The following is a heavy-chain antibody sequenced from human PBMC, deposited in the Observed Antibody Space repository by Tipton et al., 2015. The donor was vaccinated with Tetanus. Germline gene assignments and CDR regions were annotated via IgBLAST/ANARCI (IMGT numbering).Heavy chain of an antibody. CDR2: VHPRGST. CDR1: GGSSSGSY. V-gene: IGHV4-34*01. D-gene: IGHD6-19*01. J-gene: IGHJ4*02. Sequence: GLVKPSETLSFTCAVYGGSSSGSYWSWVRQPPGKGLEWIGEVHPRGSTNYNPSLKSRVTISLDTSKTHFYLNLSSVTAADTAVYYCARPIKQWLVPVDSWGQGTLVTVSS. CDR3: ARPIKQWLVPVDS.